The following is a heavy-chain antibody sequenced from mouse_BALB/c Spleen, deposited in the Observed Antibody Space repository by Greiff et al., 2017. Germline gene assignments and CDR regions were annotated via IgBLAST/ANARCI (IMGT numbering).Heavy chain of an antibody. V-gene: IGHV14-1*02. D-gene: IGHD2-1*01. CDR2: IDPENGNT. Sequence: VQLQQSGAELVRPGALVKLSCKASGFTINDYYMHWVKQRPEQGLEWIGWIDPENGNTIYDPKFKGKASITADTSSNTPYLQLNSLTSEEAAVYYYAGRIYYDAMDYWGQGTSVTVSS. CDR1: GFTINDYY. CDR3: AGRIYYDAMDY. J-gene: IGHJ4*01.